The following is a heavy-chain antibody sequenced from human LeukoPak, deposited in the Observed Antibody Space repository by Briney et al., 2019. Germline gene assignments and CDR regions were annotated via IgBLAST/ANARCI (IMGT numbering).Heavy chain of an antibody. D-gene: IGHD2-21*02. CDR2: ISSSSSYI. J-gene: IGHJ4*02. V-gene: IGHV3-21*01. Sequence: GGSLRLSCAASGFTFSSYSMNWVRQAPGKGLEWVSSISSSSSYIYYADSVKGRFTISRDNAKNSLYLQMNSLRAEDTAVYYCARDDIVVVTAIRFFDYWGQGTLVTVSS. CDR3: ARDDIVVVTAIRFFDY. CDR1: GFTFSSYS.